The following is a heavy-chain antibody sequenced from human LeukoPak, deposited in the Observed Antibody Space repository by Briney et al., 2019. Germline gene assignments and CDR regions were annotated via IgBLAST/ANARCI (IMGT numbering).Heavy chain of an antibody. Sequence: AASGFTFGTYAITWVSQAPGKGMVVVSRITSDGCSTDSADSVKGRITSSRDSAKNTLYLQMNSLRAEDTAVYYCAGGFRGTYWGQGTLVTVSS. CDR2: ITSDGCST. CDR3: AGGFRGTY. J-gene: IGHJ4*02. V-gene: IGHV3-74*01. CDR1: GFTFGTYA. D-gene: IGHD3-16*01.